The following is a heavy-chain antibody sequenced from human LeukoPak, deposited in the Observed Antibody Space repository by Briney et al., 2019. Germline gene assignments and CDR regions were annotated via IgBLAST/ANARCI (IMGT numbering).Heavy chain of an antibody. CDR3: ARDRYPYHDILTGYYNFYYFDV. J-gene: IGHJ6*03. D-gene: IGHD3-9*01. Sequence: VASVKVSCKASGYTFTSYAMNWVRQAPGQGLEWMGWINTNTGNPTYAQGFTGRFVFSLDTSVSTAYLQISSLKAEDTAVYYCARDRYPYHDILTGYYNFYYFDVWGKGTTVTVSS. CDR1: GYTFTSYA. V-gene: IGHV7-4-1*02. CDR2: INTNTGNP.